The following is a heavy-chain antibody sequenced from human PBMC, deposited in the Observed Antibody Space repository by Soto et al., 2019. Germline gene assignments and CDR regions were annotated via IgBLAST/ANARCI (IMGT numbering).Heavy chain of an antibody. CDR2: IWYDGSNK. Sequence: GGSLRLSCAASGFTFSSYGMHWVRQAPGKGLEWVAVIWYDGSNKYYADSVKGRFTISRDNSKNTLYLQMNSLRAEDTAVYYCARDWGVVVPAAMTCDYWGQGTLVTVSS. CDR1: GFTFSSYG. CDR3: ARDWGVVVPAAMTCDY. D-gene: IGHD2-2*01. J-gene: IGHJ4*02. V-gene: IGHV3-33*01.